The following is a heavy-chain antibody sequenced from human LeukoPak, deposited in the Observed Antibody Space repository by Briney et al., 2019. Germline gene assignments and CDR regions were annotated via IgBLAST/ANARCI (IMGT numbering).Heavy chain of an antibody. CDR3: AREMDTAMVTIDY. Sequence: SETLSLTCTVSGGSISSSSYYWSWIRQPAGKGLEWIGRIYTSGSTNYNPSLKSRVTISVDTSKNQFSLKLSSVTAADTAVYYCAREMDTAMVTIDYWGQGTLVTVSS. V-gene: IGHV4-61*02. D-gene: IGHD5-18*01. J-gene: IGHJ4*02. CDR1: GGSISSSSYY. CDR2: IYTSGST.